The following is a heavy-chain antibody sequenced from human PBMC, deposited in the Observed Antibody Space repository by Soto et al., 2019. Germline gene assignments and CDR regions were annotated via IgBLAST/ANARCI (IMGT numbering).Heavy chain of an antibody. CDR3: TTCGPFWSGYDYYYYYMDV. Sequence: GGSLRLSCAASGFTFSNAWMSWVRQAPGKGLEWVGRIKSKTDGGTTDYAAPVKGRFTISRDDSKNTLYLQMNSLKTEDTAVYYCTTCGPFWSGYDYYYYYMDVWGKGTTVTVSS. CDR1: GFTFSNAW. J-gene: IGHJ6*03. D-gene: IGHD3-3*01. V-gene: IGHV3-15*01. CDR2: IKSKTDGGTT.